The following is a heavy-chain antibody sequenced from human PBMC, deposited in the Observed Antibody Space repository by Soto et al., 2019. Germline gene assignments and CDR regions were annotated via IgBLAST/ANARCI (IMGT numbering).Heavy chain of an antibody. D-gene: IGHD3-22*01. V-gene: IGHV3-30-3*01. CDR1: GFTFSSYA. Sequence: GGSLRLSCAASGFTFSSYAMHWVRQAPGKGLEWVAVISYDGSNKYYADFVKGRLTISRDNSKNTLYLQMNRVRAEDTAVYYCARDDYDSSGYSPPGDYWGQGTLVTVSS. J-gene: IGHJ4*02. CDR2: ISYDGSNK. CDR3: ARDDYDSSGYSPPGDY.